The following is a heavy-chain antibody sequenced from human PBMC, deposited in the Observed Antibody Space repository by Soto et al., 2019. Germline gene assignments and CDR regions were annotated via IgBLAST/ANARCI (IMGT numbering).Heavy chain of an antibody. CDR3: AKGDFADYANYFDY. V-gene: IGHV3-23*01. CDR2: ITGSGGTT. CDR1: GFTFNNYA. D-gene: IGHD4-17*01. Sequence: GGSLRLSCAASGFTFNNYAMTWVRQAPGKGLEWVSTITGSGGTTYSADSVKGRFTISRDNSKNTLYPQMNNLRAEDVAVYYCAKGDFADYANYFDYWGQGALVTVSS. J-gene: IGHJ4*02.